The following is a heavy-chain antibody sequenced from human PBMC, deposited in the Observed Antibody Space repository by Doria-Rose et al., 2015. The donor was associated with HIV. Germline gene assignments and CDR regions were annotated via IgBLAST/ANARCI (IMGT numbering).Heavy chain of an antibody. V-gene: IGHV2-26*01. CDR3: ARIKSSRWYHKYYFDF. CDR1: GVSLSSPGMG. CDR2: IFTDDER. J-gene: IGHJ4*02. D-gene: IGHD6-13*01. Sequence: QVTLKESGPVLVKPTETLTLTCTVSGVSLSSPGMGVSWIRQPPGKALEWLANIFTDDERSYKTSLKSGLTISRGTYKSQVVLTMTDMDPVDTATYYCARIKSSRWYHKYYFDFWGQGALVIVSA.